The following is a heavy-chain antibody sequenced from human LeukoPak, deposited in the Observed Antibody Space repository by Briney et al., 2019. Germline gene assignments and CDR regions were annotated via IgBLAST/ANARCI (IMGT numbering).Heavy chain of an antibody. CDR2: INSDGSSI. D-gene: IGHD6-19*01. Sequence: GGSLRLSCAASGFSFSSHLMHWVRQAPGKGLVWVSRINSDGSSISYVDPVKGRFTISRDNAKNTLYLQMNSLRAEDTAVYYCLSSEWYAAFDIWGQGTMVTVSS. CDR3: LSSEWYAAFDI. CDR1: GFSFSSHL. V-gene: IGHV3-74*01. J-gene: IGHJ3*02.